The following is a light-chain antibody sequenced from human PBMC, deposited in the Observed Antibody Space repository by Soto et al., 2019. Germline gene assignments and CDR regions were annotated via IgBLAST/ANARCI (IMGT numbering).Light chain of an antibody. J-gene: IGKJ1*01. Sequence: DIQMTQSPFTLSASVGDRVSITCRASQSISSWLAWYQQKPGKAPKLLIYKASSLEGGVPSRFSGSGSGTEFTLTISSLQPDDFATYYCQQYNSFSWTFGQGTKVDI. CDR2: KAS. CDR3: QQYNSFSWT. CDR1: QSISSW. V-gene: IGKV1-5*03.